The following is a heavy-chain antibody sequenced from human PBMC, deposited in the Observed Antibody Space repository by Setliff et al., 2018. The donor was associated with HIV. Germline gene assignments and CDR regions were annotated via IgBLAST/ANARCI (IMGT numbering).Heavy chain of an antibody. V-gene: IGHV7-4-1*02. CDR2: INTETGNP. CDR3: ARVGSYWSTFDY. Sequence: ASVKVSCKAFGGAFSSYAISWVRQAPGQGLEWMGWINTETGNPMYAQGFRGRFVFSLDTSVSTTYLQINSLKAEDTAMYYCARVGSYWSTFDYWGQGALVTVSS. CDR1: GGAFSSYA. D-gene: IGHD1-26*01. J-gene: IGHJ4*02.